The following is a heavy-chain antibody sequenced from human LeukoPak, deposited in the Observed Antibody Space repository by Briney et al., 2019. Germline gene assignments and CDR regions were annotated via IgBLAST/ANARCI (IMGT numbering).Heavy chain of an antibody. V-gene: IGHV3-48*04. CDR2: ISSSGSTI. CDR3: AREYLTSLDY. J-gene: IGHJ4*02. CDR1: GFTFSSYG. Sequence: GGSLRLSCAASGFTFSSYGMNWVRQAPGKGLEWVSYISSSGSTIYYADSVKGRFTISRDNAKNSLYLQMNSLRGDDTAVYYCAREYLTSLDYWGQGTLISVSS.